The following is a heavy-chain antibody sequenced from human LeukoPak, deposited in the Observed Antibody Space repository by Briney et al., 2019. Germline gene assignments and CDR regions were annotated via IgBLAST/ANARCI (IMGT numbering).Heavy chain of an antibody. Sequence: ASVKVSCKASGYTFTSYAMHWVRQAPGQRLEWMGWINAGNGDTKYSQKFQGRVTITRDTSASTAYMELSSLRSEDTAVYYCAREGYSSGWTFDYWGQGTLVTVSS. D-gene: IGHD6-19*01. V-gene: IGHV1-3*01. J-gene: IGHJ4*02. CDR1: GYTFTSYA. CDR2: INAGNGDT. CDR3: AREGYSSGWTFDY.